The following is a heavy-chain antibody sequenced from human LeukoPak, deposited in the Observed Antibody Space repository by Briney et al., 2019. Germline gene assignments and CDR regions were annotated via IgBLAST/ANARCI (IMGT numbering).Heavy chain of an antibody. J-gene: IGHJ5*02. CDR3: AREEEQMARGLDP. CDR2: IYTSGST. V-gene: IGHV4-4*07. Sequence: SETLSLTCTVSGGSISTYYWSWIRQPAGRGLEWIGRIYTSGSTNYNPSPKSRVTMSVDTSKNQFSLKLSSVTAADTAVYYCAREEEQMARGLDPWGQGALVTVSS. D-gene: IGHD5-24*01. CDR1: GGSISTYY.